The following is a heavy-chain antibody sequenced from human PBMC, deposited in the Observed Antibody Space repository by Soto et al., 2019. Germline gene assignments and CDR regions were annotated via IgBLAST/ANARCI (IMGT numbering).Heavy chain of an antibody. D-gene: IGHD2-2*02. V-gene: IGHV3-7*01. J-gene: IGHJ4*02. CDR3: ERIRCPASSCYIYS. CDR2: INQDGGTK. Sequence: EVQLVESGGGLVQPGGSLSLSCAASGFTFSSHWMSWVRQAPGKGLEWVANINQDGGTKYYLDSVKGRFTISRDNAKNSLYLQMNSLRAEDTAVYYCERIRCPASSCYIYSWGQGTLVTGSS. CDR1: GFTFSSHW.